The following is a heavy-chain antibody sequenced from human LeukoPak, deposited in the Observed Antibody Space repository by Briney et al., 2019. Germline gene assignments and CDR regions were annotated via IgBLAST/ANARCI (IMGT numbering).Heavy chain of an antibody. V-gene: IGHV4-59*01. CDR3: AGLIAVAGTGFDY. Sequence: SETLSPTCTVSGGSISSYYGSWIRQPPGKGLEWIGYIYYSGSTNYNPSLKSRVTISVDTSKNQFSLKLSSVTAADTAVYYCAGLIAVAGTGFDYWGQGTLVTVSS. CDR2: IYYSGST. J-gene: IGHJ4*02. CDR1: GGSISSYY. D-gene: IGHD6-19*01.